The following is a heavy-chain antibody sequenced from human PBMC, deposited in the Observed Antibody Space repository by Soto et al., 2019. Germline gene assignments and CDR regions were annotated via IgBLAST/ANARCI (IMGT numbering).Heavy chain of an antibody. CDR1: GGTFSTYA. D-gene: IGHD5-18*01. J-gene: IGHJ4*02. CDR2: IIPMFGTA. Sequence: QVQLVQSGAEVKKPESSVKVSCKAPGGTFSTYAISWVRQAPGQGLEWMGGIIPMFGTANYAQRFQDTVPITADESTNTVYLELSSLRSEDTAVYFCASGIQLWLRRINNGYSGWGQGTLVTVSS. CDR3: ASGIQLWLRRINNGYSG. V-gene: IGHV1-69*12.